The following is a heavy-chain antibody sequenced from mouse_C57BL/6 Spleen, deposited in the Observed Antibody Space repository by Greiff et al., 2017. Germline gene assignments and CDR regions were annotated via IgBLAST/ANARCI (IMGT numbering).Heavy chain of an antibody. CDR3: TRYPHYAHDRDWFAY. CDR1: GFTFSSYA. D-gene: IGHD2-2*01. J-gene: IGHJ3*01. Sequence: EVQGVESGEGLVKPGGSLKLSCAASGFTFSSYAMSWVRQTPEQRLEWVAYISSGGDYIYYAATVKGRFTFSSDNARNTLYLQMSSLKSEDTALYYCTRYPHYAHDRDWFAYWGQGTLVTVSA. V-gene: IGHV5-9-1*02. CDR2: ISSGGDYI.